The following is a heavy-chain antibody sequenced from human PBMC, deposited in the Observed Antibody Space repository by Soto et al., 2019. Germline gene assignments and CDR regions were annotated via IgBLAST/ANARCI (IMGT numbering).Heavy chain of an antibody. J-gene: IGHJ4*02. V-gene: IGHV1-3*01. CDR1: GYTFTSYA. Sequence: QVQLVQSGAEVKKPGASVKVSCKASGYTFTSYAMHWVRQAPGQRLEWMGWINAGNGNTKYSQKFHGRVTITRDTSASTAYMELSSLRSEDTAVYYCARVSGGRSCGVIEYWGQGPLVTVSS. CDR3: ARVSGGRSCGVIEY. CDR2: INAGNGNT. D-gene: IGHD2-21*01.